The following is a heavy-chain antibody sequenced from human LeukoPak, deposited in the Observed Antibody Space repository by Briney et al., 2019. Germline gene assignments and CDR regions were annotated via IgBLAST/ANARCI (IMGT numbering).Heavy chain of an antibody. D-gene: IGHD3-10*01. CDR3: TRVAFGDHFDI. Sequence: SETLSLTCTVSGGSLSSYCWSWVRQSPGKRLEWIGYLCDSGSTSFNPSLRSRVTISLDTSKNQFSLKVTSMTAADTAVYYCTRVAFGDHFDIWGQGTMVTVSS. CDR2: LCDSGST. J-gene: IGHJ3*02. V-gene: IGHV4-59*01. CDR1: GGSLSSYC.